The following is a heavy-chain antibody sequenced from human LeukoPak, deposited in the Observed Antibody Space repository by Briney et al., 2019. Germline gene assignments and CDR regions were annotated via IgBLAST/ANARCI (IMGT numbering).Heavy chain of an antibody. J-gene: IGHJ4*02. Sequence: SETLSLTCTVSAGSMSNYYWSWIRQPPGKGLEWIGHIYYSGSTNYNPSLKSRATVSVDTSKNQFSLKLSSVTAADTAVYYCARGRVVYDSTGYNYWGQGTLVTVSS. V-gene: IGHV4-59*01. D-gene: IGHD3-22*01. CDR2: IYYSGST. CDR3: ARGRVVYDSTGYNY. CDR1: AGSMSNYY.